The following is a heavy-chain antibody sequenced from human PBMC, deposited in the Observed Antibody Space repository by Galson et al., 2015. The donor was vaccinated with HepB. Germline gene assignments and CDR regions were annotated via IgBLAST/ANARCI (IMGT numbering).Heavy chain of an antibody. Sequence: SLKLSCKASGITSTSSAVQWVRQARGQRLEWMGWIVVGSGNTKYAQKFQERVTISRDMSTSTVYMELSSLRSEDTAVYYCATGQRYSSKWGQGTLVTVSS. CDR2: IVVGSGNT. V-gene: IGHV1-58*01. D-gene: IGHD6-13*01. CDR1: GITSTSSA. J-gene: IGHJ4*02. CDR3: ATGQRYSSK.